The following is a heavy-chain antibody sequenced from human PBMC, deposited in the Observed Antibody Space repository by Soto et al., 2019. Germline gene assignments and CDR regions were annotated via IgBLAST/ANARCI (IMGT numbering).Heavy chain of an antibody. CDR3: AKDGQSGFWSGYYLDV. V-gene: IGHV3-74*01. CDR1: GFTFSSYW. CDR2: ISIDGSRT. J-gene: IGHJ6*02. D-gene: IGHD3-3*01. Sequence: GGSLRLACAASGFTFSSYWMHWVRQAPGKGLVWVSRISIDGSRTNYADSVKGRFTISRDNAKNTLYLQMNGLRAEDTAVYYCAKDGQSGFWSGYYLDVWGQGTTVTVSS.